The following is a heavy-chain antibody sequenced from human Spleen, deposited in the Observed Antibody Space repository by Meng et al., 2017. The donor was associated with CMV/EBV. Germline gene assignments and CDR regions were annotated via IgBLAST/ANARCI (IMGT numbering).Heavy chain of an antibody. J-gene: IGHJ4*02. Sequence: ASVKVSCKASGYTFTGYYMHWVRQAPGQGLEWMGWINPNSGGTNYAQKFQGRVTMTRDTSISTAYMELSRLRSDDTAVYYCARVPLGSYTFDCWGQGTLVTVSS. D-gene: IGHD1-26*01. V-gene: IGHV1-2*02. CDR1: GYTFTGYY. CDR2: INPNSGGT. CDR3: ARVPLGSYTFDC.